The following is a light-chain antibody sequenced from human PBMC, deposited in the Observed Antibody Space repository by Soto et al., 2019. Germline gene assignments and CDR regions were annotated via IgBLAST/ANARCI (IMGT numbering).Light chain of an antibody. J-gene: IGLJ1*01. CDR2: KND. Sequence: QSVLTQPPSASGTPGQRVTISCSGSDSNIGRSHVHWYHQLPRTAPKLLIYKNDQRPSGVPDRFSGSKSGTSASLAISGLRSEDEADYYCCSYARPTFYAFATGTKVTVL. CDR3: CSYARPTFYA. CDR1: DSNIGRSH. V-gene: IGLV1-47*01.